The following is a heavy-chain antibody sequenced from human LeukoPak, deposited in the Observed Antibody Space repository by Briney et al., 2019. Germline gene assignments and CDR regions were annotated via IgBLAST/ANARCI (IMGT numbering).Heavy chain of an antibody. CDR2: IIPIFGTA. CDR3: ASGGYCSGGSCTSYYMGV. V-gene: IGHV1-69*05. D-gene: IGHD2-15*01. J-gene: IGHJ6*03. CDR1: GGTFSSYA. Sequence: SVKVSCKASGGTFSSYAISWVRQAPGQGLEWMGGIIPIFGTANYAQKFQGRVTITTDESTSTAYMELSSLRSEDTAVYYCASGGYCSGGSCTSYYMGVWGKGTTVTVSS.